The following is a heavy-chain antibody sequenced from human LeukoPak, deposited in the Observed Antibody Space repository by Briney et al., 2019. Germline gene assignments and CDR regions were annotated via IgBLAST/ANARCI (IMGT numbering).Heavy chain of an antibody. CDR2: IKQDGSKK. CDR3: ARHGYYYLDF. J-gene: IGHJ4*02. V-gene: IGHV3-7*01. CDR1: RFTFSSYW. Sequence: GGSLRLSCAASRFTFSSYWMSWVRQAPGKGLEWVASIKQDGSKKYYVDSVRGRFTISRDNAENSLYLQMNSLRAEDTAVYYCARHGYYYLDFWGQGTLVTVSS. D-gene: IGHD1-1*01.